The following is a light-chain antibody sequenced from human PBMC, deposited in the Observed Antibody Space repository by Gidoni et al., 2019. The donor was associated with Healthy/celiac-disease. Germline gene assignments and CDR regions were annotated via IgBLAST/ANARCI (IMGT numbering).Light chain of an antibody. CDR3: QAWDSSTVV. Sequence: SYELTQPPSVSVPPRQTASITCSGDKLGDKYACWYQQKPAQSPMLVIYQESKRPSGIPERFSGSNSGNTATLTISGTQAMDEADYYCQAWDSSTVVFGGGTKLTVL. CDR2: QES. CDR1: KLGDKY. V-gene: IGLV3-1*01. J-gene: IGLJ2*01.